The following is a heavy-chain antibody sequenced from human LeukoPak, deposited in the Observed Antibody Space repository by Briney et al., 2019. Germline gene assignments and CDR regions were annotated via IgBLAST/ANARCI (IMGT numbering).Heavy chain of an antibody. J-gene: IGHJ4*02. V-gene: IGHV3-30*18. CDR2: ISYDGSKK. D-gene: IGHD2-2*02. Sequence: GGSLRLSCAASGFTFSSYGMHWVRQAPGKGLEWVAVISYDGSKKYYADSVKGRFTISRDNSKNTLYLQMNSLRAEDTAVYYCAKDWYCSSTSCYTLDYWGEGTLVTVS. CDR1: GFTFSSYG. CDR3: AKDWYCSSTSCYTLDY.